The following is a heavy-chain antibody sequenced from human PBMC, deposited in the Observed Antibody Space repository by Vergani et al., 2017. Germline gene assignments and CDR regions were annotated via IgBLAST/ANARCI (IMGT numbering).Heavy chain of an antibody. CDR1: GDSITNGGFS. V-gene: IGHV4-30-2*01. J-gene: IGHJ5*02. Sequence: QLQLQESGSGLVKPSQTLSLTCAVSGDSITNGGFSWNWIRQPPGKGPEWIGYIFPSGNSDYNPSLKGRVSISMDTSKNYFFLTLSSVTAADTAMYYCARRSSSYYFDIWGQGVLITVSS. D-gene: IGHD3-22*01. CDR3: ARRSSSYYFDI. CDR2: IFPSGNS.